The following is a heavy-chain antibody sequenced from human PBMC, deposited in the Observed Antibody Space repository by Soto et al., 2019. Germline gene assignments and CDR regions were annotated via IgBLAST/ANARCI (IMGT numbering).Heavy chain of an antibody. V-gene: IGHV3-49*04. J-gene: IGHJ4*02. Sequence: LRPSWTASGFTFGGYAMSWVREGPGKVLEWLGFIRSKAYGGTTEYAASVKGRFTISRDDSKSIAYLQMSSLKTEDTAVYYCSRVNDFWSGYYTSSFDYWGQGTPVTVSS. CDR1: GFTFGGYA. D-gene: IGHD3-3*01. CDR2: IRSKAYGGTT. CDR3: SRVNDFWSGYYTSSFDY.